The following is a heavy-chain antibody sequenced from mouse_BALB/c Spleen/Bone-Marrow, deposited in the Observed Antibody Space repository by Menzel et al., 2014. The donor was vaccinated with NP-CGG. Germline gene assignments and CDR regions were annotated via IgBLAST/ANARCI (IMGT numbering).Heavy chain of an antibody. Sequence: VMLVESGTDLVRPGTSVKVSCKASGYALTNYLIGWIKQRPGQGLEWIGVINPGSGGINYNERFKGKATLTADKSSSTAYMQLSSLTSDDSAVYFCARSIYDGYSEAMDYWGQGTSVTVSS. CDR2: INPGSGGI. CDR1: GYALTNYL. V-gene: IGHV1-54*03. J-gene: IGHJ4*01. CDR3: ARSIYDGYSEAMDY. D-gene: IGHD2-3*01.